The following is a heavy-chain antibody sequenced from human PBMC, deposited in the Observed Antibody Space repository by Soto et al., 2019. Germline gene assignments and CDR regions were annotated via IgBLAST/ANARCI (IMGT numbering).Heavy chain of an antibody. D-gene: IGHD3-16*01. CDR2: IIPIFGTA. Sequence: SVKVSCKASVGTFSSYAISWVRQAPGQGLEWMGGIIPIFGTANYAQKFQGRVTITADESTSTAYMELSSLRSEDTAVYYCARGAPRFGGGMDVWGQVTTVTVSS. V-gene: IGHV1-69*13. CDR3: ARGAPRFGGGMDV. CDR1: VGTFSSYA. J-gene: IGHJ6*02.